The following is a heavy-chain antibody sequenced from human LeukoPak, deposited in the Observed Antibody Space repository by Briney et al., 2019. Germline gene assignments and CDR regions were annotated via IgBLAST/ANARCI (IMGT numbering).Heavy chain of an antibody. D-gene: IGHD3-22*01. J-gene: IGHJ1*01. CDR2: INPSGGST. CDR1: GYTFTSYY. CDR3: ARDPSPDSSGFRAEYFQH. V-gene: IGHV1-46*01. Sequence: GASVKVSCKASGYTFTSYYIHWVRQAPGQGLEWMGIINPSGGSTSYAQKFQGRVTMTRDTSTSTVYMELSSLRSEDTAVYYCARDPSPDSSGFRAEYFQHWGQGTLVTVSS.